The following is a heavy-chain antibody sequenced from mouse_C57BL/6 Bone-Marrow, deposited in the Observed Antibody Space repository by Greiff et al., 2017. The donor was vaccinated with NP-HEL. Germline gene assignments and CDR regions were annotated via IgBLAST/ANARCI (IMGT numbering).Heavy chain of an antibody. Sequence: QVQLQQPGAELVMPGASVKLSCKASGYTFTSYWMHWVKQRPGQGLEWIGEIDPSDSYTNYNQKFKGKSTLTVDKSSSTAYMQLSSLTSEDSAVYYCARKSFGGWLVFAYWGQGTLVTVSA. V-gene: IGHV1-69*01. J-gene: IGHJ3*01. CDR2: IDPSDSYT. D-gene: IGHD2-3*01. CDR3: ARKSFGGWLVFAY. CDR1: GYTFTSYW.